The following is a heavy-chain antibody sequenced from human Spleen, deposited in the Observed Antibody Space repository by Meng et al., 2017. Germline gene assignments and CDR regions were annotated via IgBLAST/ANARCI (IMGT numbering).Heavy chain of an antibody. V-gene: IGHV4-34*01. D-gene: IGHD6-19*01. J-gene: IGHJ4*02. CDR3: ARGQGRSSGWYSPFDY. CDR2: INHSGST. Sequence: QRQLQQWGAGLLKPSETLSLTCAVYGGSFSGYYWSWIRQPPGKGLEWIGEINHSGSTNYNPSLKSRVTISVDTSKNQFSLKLSSVTAADTAVYYCARGQGRSSGWYSPFDYWGQGTLVTVSS. CDR1: GGSFSGYY.